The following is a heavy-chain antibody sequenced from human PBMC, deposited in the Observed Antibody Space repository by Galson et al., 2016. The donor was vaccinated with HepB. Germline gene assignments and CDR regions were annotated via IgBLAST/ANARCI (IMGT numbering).Heavy chain of an antibody. CDR1: GGTFTTYA. D-gene: IGHD5-12*01. CDR3: ATQRRNGGYVKY. V-gene: IGHV1-69*13. J-gene: IGHJ4*02. CDR2: IIPILGTP. Sequence: SVKVSCEASGGTFTTYAIRWVRQAPGQGLEWVAGIIPILGTPKYAQRFQGRVTLTADESTSTAYMELSSLKSEDTAVHYCATQRRNGGYVKYWGQGTLVTVSS.